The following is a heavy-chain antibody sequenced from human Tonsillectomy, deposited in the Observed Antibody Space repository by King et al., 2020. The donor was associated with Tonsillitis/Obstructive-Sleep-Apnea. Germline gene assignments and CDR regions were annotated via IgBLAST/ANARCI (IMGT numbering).Heavy chain of an antibody. V-gene: IGHV3-74*01. Sequence: VQLVESGGGLVQPGGSLRLSCAASGFTFSSYWRHWVRQAPGKGRVGVSRINSDGSSTSYADSVKGRFTISRDNAKNTLYLQMNSLRAEDTAVYYCAREERLVVGNWFDPWGQGTLVTVSS. CDR3: AREERLVVGNWFDP. J-gene: IGHJ5*02. CDR2: INSDGSST. CDR1: GFTFSSYW. D-gene: IGHD6-19*01.